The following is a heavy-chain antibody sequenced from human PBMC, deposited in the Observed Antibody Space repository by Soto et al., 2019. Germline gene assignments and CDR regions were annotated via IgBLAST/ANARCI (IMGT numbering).Heavy chain of an antibody. D-gene: IGHD2-15*01. V-gene: IGHV3-7*01. Sequence: GGSLRLSCAASGFTFSSYWMSWVRQAPGKGLEWVANIKQDGSEKYYVDSVKGRFTISRDNAKNSLYLQMNSLRAEDTAVYYCALGYCSGGSCYYPDYWGQGTLVTVSS. CDR1: GFTFSSYW. CDR2: IKQDGSEK. J-gene: IGHJ4*02. CDR3: ALGYCSGGSCYYPDY.